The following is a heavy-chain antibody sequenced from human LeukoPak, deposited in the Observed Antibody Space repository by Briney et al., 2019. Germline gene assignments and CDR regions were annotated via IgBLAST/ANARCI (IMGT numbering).Heavy chain of an antibody. Sequence: SETLSLTCTVSGGSISSYYWSWIRQPPGKGLEWIGYIYYSGSTNYNPSLKSRVTISVDTSKNQFSLKLSSVTAADTAVYYCARVQFSSGSLDYWGQGTLVTVSS. CDR1: GGSISSYY. V-gene: IGHV4-59*01. D-gene: IGHD6-19*01. CDR2: IYYSGST. J-gene: IGHJ4*02. CDR3: ARVQFSSGSLDY.